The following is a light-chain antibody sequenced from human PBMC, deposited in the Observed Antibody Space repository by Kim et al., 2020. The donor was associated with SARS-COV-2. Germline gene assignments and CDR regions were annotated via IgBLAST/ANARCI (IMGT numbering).Light chain of an antibody. J-gene: IGKJ4*01. CDR2: DAS. CDR3: QQEADFPLS. V-gene: IGKV1-33*01. Sequence: DIQMTQSPSSLSAYVGDRVIITCQASQDIETFLNWFQHKPGRAPTLLIYDASELETGVPTRFNGSGSGTDFSLTITTLQSDDTDTYYCQQEADFPLSFGGGTKVDIK. CDR1: QDIETF.